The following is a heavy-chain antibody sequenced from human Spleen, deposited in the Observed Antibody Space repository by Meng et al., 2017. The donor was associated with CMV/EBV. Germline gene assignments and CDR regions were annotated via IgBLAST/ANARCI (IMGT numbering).Heavy chain of an antibody. CDR1: GYTFTGYS. CDR2: INPGSGGS. D-gene: IGHD6-6*01. Sequence: SVKVSCKASGYTFTGYSLHWVRQAPGQGLEWMGWINPGSGGSNFAPKFQGRVTLTTDTSVTTAYMELRSLKFDDTAVYFCAKRGYSSSSWFDSWGQGTLVTVSS. V-gene: IGHV1-2*02. J-gene: IGHJ5*01. CDR3: AKRGYSSSSWFDS.